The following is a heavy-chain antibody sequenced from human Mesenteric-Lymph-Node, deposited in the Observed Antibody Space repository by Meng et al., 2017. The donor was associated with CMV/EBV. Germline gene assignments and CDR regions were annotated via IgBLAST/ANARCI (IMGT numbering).Heavy chain of an antibody. V-gene: IGHV1-2*02. Sequence: ASVKVSCKASGYTFTGYYMHWVRQAPGQGLEWMGWINPNSGGTNYAQKFQGRVTMTRDTSISTAYMELRSLRSEDTAVYYCARELLVSFDSWGQGTLVTVSS. D-gene: IGHD1-26*01. CDR2: INPNSGGT. CDR3: ARELLVSFDS. J-gene: IGHJ4*02. CDR1: GYTFTGYY.